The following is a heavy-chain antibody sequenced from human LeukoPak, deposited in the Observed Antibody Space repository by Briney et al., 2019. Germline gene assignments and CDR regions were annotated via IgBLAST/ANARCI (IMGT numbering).Heavy chain of an antibody. Sequence: PGGSLRLSCEASGFTQNAMGWVRQAPGKGLEWVASISRSGGNSHYADSVKGRFTISRDNAKNSLYLQMNSLKTEDTAVYYCTTDDSYGSYYYYYYYMDVWGKGTTVTISS. CDR1: GFTQNA. CDR2: ISRSGGNS. V-gene: IGHV3-23*01. J-gene: IGHJ6*03. D-gene: IGHD5-18*01. CDR3: TTDDSYGSYYYYYYYMDV.